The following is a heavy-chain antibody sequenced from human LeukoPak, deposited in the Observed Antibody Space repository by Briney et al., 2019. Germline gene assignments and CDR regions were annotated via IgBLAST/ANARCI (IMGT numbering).Heavy chain of an antibody. D-gene: IGHD6-25*01. CDR2: IDYSGST. CDR1: GGSISSYY. J-gene: IGHJ3*02. CDR3: ARARRSSGRPDAFDI. Sequence: SETLSLTCTVSGGSISSYYWTWIRQPPGQGLEWIGYIDYSGSTNYNPSLKSRVTISVDTSKNQFSLKLSPVTAADTAVYHCARARRSSGRPDAFDIWGQGTMVTVSS. V-gene: IGHV4-59*01.